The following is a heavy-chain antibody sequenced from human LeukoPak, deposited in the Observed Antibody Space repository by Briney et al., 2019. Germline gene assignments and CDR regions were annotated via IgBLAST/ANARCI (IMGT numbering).Heavy chain of an antibody. CDR3: VKSGGCVTAIRYFDL. J-gene: IGHJ2*01. Sequence: GGSLRLSCAASGFSFGGYALHWVRQAPGKGLEWVASISWNSGDIVHADSVKGRFTISRDNAKNSLYLQMDSLRTEDTALYYCVKSGGCVTAIRYFDLWGRGTLVTVSS. D-gene: IGHD2-21*02. V-gene: IGHV3-9*01. CDR1: GFSFGGYA. CDR2: ISWNSGDI.